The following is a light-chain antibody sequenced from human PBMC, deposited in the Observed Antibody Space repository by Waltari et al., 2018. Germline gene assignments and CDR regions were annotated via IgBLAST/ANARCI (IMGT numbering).Light chain of an antibody. V-gene: IGKV4-1*01. J-gene: IGKJ2*01. CDR3: QQYYTIPYT. CDR1: QTVFDSSTNKNY. Sequence: DIVMTQSPDSLAVSLGERATINCRSSQTVFDSSTNKNYVAWYQQKAGNPPKLLIYWASTRESGVPDRFSGSESGTEFTLTVSSLQAEDVAIYYCQQYYTIPYTFGQGTKLEI. CDR2: WAS.